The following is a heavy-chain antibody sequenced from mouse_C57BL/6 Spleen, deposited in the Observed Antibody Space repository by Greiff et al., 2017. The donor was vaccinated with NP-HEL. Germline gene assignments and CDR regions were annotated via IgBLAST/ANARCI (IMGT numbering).Heavy chain of an antibody. V-gene: IGHV5-16*01. CDR3: ARDGGLGRRFDV. CDR1: GFTFSDYY. J-gene: IGHJ1*03. CDR2: INYDGSST. Sequence: EVQRVESEGGLVQPGSSMKLSCTASGFTFSDYYMAWVRQVPEKGLEWVANINYDGSSTYYLDSLKSRFIISRDNAKNILYLQMSSLKSEDTATYYCARDGGLGRRFDVWGTGTTVTVSS. D-gene: IGHD4-1*01.